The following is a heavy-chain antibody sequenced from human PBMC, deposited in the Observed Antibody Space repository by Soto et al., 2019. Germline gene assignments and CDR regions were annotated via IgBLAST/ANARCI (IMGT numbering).Heavy chain of an antibody. V-gene: IGHV6-1*01. Sequence: SQTLSLTCAISGDSVSSNSAACNWIRQSPSRGLEWLGRTYYRSKWYNDYAVSVKSRITINPDTSKNQFSLQLNSVTTEDTAVYYCARVSPNNSSSWYFDYWGQGTLVTVSS. CDR2: TYYRSKWYN. D-gene: IGHD6-13*01. CDR3: ARVSPNNSSSWYFDY. J-gene: IGHJ4*02. CDR1: GDSVSSNSAA.